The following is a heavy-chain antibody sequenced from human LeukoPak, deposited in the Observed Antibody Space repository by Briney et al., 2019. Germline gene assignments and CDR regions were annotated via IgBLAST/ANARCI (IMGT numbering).Heavy chain of an antibody. CDR1: GFTFSSYE. V-gene: IGHV3-48*03. CDR3: ARGGRGSYWYFDL. J-gene: IGHJ2*01. CDR2: ISGSGSTI. D-gene: IGHD2-15*01. Sequence: GGSLRLSCAASGFTFSSYEMNWVRQAPGKGLEWVSYISGSGSTIYYADSVKGRFTISRDNAKNSLYLQMNSLRAEDTAVYYCARGGRGSYWYFDLWGRGTLVTVPS.